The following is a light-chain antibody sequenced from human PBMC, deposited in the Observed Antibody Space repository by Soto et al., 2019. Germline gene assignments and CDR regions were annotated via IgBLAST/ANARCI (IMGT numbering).Light chain of an antibody. V-gene: IGKV1-5*03. J-gene: IGKJ4*01. Sequence: DIQMTQSPSTLSASVGDRATITCRASQSISTWLAWYQQKPGKAPKLLIYKASTLEGGVPSRFSGSGSGTDFNITISSLQPDDFATYYCQQYNTYPLTFGGGTTVDIK. CDR2: KAS. CDR3: QQYNTYPLT. CDR1: QSISTW.